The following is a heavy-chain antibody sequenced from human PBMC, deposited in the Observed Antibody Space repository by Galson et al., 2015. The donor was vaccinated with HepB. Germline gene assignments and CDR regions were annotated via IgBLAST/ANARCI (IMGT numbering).Heavy chain of an antibody. CDR3: ARVRTRRPPHYYYGLDV. Sequence: CAISGDSVSSNTAAWNWIRQSPSRGLEWLGRTYYRAKWYQDYAVSVKSRMTINSETSKNQFSLHLNSVTPEDTAVYYCARVRTRRPPHYYYGLDVWGQGTTVTVSS. J-gene: IGHJ6*02. CDR2: TYYRAKWYQ. CDR1: GDSVSSNTAA. V-gene: IGHV6-1*01.